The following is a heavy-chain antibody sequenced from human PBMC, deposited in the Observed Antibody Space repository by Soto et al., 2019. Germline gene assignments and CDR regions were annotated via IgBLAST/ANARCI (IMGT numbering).Heavy chain of an antibody. V-gene: IGHV4-34*01. D-gene: IGHD6-13*01. CDR2: INHSGST. CDR3: ARARPLAAAGG. CDR1: GGSFSGYY. J-gene: IGHJ4*02. Sequence: QVQLQQWGAGLLKPSETLSLTCAVYGGSFSGYYWSWIRQPPGKGLEWIGEINHSGSTNYNPSLKSRGTTSGDTSKTQFSLKLSAVTAADTAVYYCARARPLAAAGGWGQGTLVTVSS.